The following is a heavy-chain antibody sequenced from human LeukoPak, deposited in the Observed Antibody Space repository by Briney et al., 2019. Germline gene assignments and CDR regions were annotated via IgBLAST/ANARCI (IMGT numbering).Heavy chain of an antibody. J-gene: IGHJ4*02. V-gene: IGHV1-69*01. Sequence: SVKVSCKASGGTFSSYAISWVRQAPGQGLEWMGGIIPIFGTANYAQKFQGRVTITADESTSTAYMELRSLRSDDTAVYYCARVSDDYVWGSYRFGEADYWGQGTLVTVSS. D-gene: IGHD3-16*02. CDR1: GGTFSSYA. CDR3: ARVSDDYVWGSYRFGEADY. CDR2: IIPIFGTA.